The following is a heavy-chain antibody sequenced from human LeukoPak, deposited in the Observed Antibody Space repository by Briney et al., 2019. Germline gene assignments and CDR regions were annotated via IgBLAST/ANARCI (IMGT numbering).Heavy chain of an antibody. J-gene: IGHJ4*02. V-gene: IGHV3-23*01. CDR2: ISGSGGST. CDR1: GFTFSSYA. CDR3: AKVLVGSGWYSLDYLDY. D-gene: IGHD6-19*01. Sequence: GGSLRLSCAASGFTFSSYAMSWVRQAPGKGLEWVSAISGSGGSTYYADSVKGRFTISRDNSKNTLYLQMNSLRAEDTAVYYCAKVLVGSGWYSLDYLDYWGQGTLVTVSS.